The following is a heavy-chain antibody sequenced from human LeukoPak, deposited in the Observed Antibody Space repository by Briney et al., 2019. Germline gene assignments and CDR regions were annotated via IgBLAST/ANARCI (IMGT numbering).Heavy chain of an antibody. D-gene: IGHD3-10*01. CDR2: IKQDGSEK. J-gene: IGHJ4*02. Sequence: GGSLRLSCAASGFTFSSYWMSWVRQAPGKGLEWGANIKQDGSEKYYVDSVKGRFTISRDNAKNSLYLQMNSLRAEDTAVYYCARDHSGVLPWFGELLDYFGYWGPGTLVTVSS. CDR1: GFTFSSYW. V-gene: IGHV3-7*01. CDR3: ARDHSGVLPWFGELLDYFGY.